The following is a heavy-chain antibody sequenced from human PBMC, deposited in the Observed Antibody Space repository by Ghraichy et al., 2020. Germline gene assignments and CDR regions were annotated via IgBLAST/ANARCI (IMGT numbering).Heavy chain of an antibody. J-gene: IGHJ6*03. V-gene: IGHV4-61*02. D-gene: IGHD5/OR15-5a*01. CDR3: ARDTVYAYYYYMDV. CDR2: IYTSGST. CDR1: GGSISSGSYY. Sequence: SETLSLTCTVSGGSISSGSYYWSWIRQPAGKGLEWIGRIYTSGSTNYNPSLKSRVTISVDTSKNQFSLKLSSVTAADTAVYYCARDTVYAYYYYMDVWGKGTTVTVSS.